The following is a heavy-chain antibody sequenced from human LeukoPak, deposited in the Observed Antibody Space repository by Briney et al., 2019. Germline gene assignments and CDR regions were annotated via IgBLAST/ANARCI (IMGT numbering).Heavy chain of an antibody. J-gene: IGHJ5*02. CDR2: IKEDGSAK. CDR3: ARAHYFSTIDP. CDR1: GFTFRSYS. V-gene: IGHV3-7*01. Sequence: GGSLRLSCAGYGFTFRSYSMNGVRQTQGKGREWVANIKEDGSAKYYVNSMTGPFTISRDNPKNTLYLQMNSLRVEDPAVYYCARAHYFSTIDPWGQGTLVTVSS. D-gene: IGHD2-2*01.